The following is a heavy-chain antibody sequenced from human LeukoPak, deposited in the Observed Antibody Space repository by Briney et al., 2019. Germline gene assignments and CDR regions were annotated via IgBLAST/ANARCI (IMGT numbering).Heavy chain of an antibody. Sequence: GGSLRLSCAASGFTFSSYAMHWVRQAPGKGLEYVSAISSNGGSTYYANSVKGRFTISRDNSKNTLYLQMGSLRAEDMAVYYCATHIVVVLSMDVWGKGTTVTVSS. D-gene: IGHD3-22*01. J-gene: IGHJ6*03. CDR1: GFTFSSYA. CDR3: ATHIVVVLSMDV. V-gene: IGHV3-64*01. CDR2: ISSNGGST.